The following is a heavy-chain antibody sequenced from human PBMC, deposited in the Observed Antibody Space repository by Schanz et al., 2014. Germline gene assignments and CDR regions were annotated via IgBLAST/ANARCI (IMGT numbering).Heavy chain of an antibody. D-gene: IGHD6-13*01. V-gene: IGHV4-34*01. J-gene: IGHJ4*02. CDR1: GGSLSGYF. CDR3: ARARSWPDY. CDR2: IGHSGNT. Sequence: QVQLQQWGAGLLKPSETLSLTCAVYGGSLSGYFWSWIRQPPGKGLEWIGDIGHSGNTKDNPSLKSRVPMSVETSKNQFSLNLSSVTAADTAVYYCARARSWPDYWGQGTLVTVSS.